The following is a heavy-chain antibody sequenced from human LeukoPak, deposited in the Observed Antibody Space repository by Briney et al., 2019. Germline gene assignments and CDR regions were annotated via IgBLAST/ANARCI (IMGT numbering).Heavy chain of an antibody. CDR2: ISWNSGSI. CDR1: GFTFSSYA. CDR3: AKDLLY. J-gene: IGHJ4*02. D-gene: IGHD2/OR15-2a*01. Sequence: GGSLRLSCAASGFTFSSYAMSWVRQAPGKGLEWVSGISWNSGSIGYADSVKGRFTISRDNAKNSLYLQMNSLRAEDTALYYCAKDLLYWGQGTLVTVSS. V-gene: IGHV3-9*01.